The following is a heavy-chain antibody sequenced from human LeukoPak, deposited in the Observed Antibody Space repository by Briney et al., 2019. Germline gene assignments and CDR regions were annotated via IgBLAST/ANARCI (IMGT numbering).Heavy chain of an antibody. D-gene: IGHD4-17*01. Sequence: SQTLSLTCTVSGGSISSGGYYWSWIRQHPGKGLEWIGYIYYSGSTYYNPSLKSRVTISIDTSKNQFSLKLSSVTATDTAVYYCARLPVKSNYYNYFGMDVWGQGTTVTVSS. V-gene: IGHV4-31*03. J-gene: IGHJ6*02. CDR3: ARLPVKSNYYNYFGMDV. CDR1: GGSISSGGYY. CDR2: IYYSGST.